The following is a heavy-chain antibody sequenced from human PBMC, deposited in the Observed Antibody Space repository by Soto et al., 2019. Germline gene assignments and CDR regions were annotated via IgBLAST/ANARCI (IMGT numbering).Heavy chain of an antibody. J-gene: IGHJ4*02. Sequence: GGSLRLSCAASGFTFSSYAMSWVRQAPGKGLEWVSAISGSGGSTYYADSVKGRFTISRDNSKNTLYLQMNSLRAEDTAVYYCAKDLTPTMIVVVIPFDYWGQGTLVTVSS. D-gene: IGHD3-22*01. CDR2: ISGSGGST. CDR3: AKDLTPTMIVVVIPFDY. V-gene: IGHV3-23*01. CDR1: GFTFSSYA.